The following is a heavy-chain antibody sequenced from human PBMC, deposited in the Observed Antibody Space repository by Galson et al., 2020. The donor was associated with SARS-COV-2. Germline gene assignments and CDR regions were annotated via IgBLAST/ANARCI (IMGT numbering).Heavy chain of an antibody. V-gene: IGHV5-10-1*01. Sequence: HGESLKISCKASGYKFSKDWIIWVRQMPGKGLEWMGTIGPSDSYTNYSPSFQGHVTLSADKSISTAYLQWSSLMASDTAMYYCARLTYYYDSSAYPFAMDVWGQGTTVTVSS. CDR2: IGPSDSYT. CDR1: GYKFSKDW. J-gene: IGHJ6*02. CDR3: ARLTYYYDSSAYPFAMDV. D-gene: IGHD3-22*01.